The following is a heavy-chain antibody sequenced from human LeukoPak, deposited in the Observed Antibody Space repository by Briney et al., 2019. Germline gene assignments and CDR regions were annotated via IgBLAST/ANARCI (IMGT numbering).Heavy chain of an antibody. CDR1: GYTFTGYY. CDR2: INPNSAGT. CDR3: ARDPNYHDSSGYYYGEEYFQH. V-gene: IGHV1-2*06. J-gene: IGHJ1*01. D-gene: IGHD3-22*01. Sequence: ASVKVSXKASGYTFTGYYMHWVRQAPGQGLEWMGRINPNSAGTNYAQKFQGRVTMTRDTSISTAYMELSRLRSDDTAVYYCARDPNYHDSSGYYYGEEYFQHWGQGTLVTVSS.